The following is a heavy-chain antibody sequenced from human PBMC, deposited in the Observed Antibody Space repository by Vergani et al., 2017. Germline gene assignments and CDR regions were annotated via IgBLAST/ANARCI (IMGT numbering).Heavy chain of an antibody. CDR2: INWNGGST. CDR3: ARALDSSSSGVVDY. J-gene: IGHJ4*02. CDR1: GFTFDDYG. D-gene: IGHD6-6*01. V-gene: IGHV3-20*01. Sequence: EVQLVESGGGLVQPGGSLRLSCAASGFTFDDYGMSWVRQAPGKGLEWVSGINWNGGSTGYADSVKCRFTISRDNAKNSLYLQMNSLRAEDTALYHCARALDSSSSGVVDYWGQGTLVTVSS.